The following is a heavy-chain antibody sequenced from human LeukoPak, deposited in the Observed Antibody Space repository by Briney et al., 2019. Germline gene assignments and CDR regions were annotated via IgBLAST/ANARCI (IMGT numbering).Heavy chain of an antibody. CDR1: GFTFSSYA. Sequence: GGSLRLSCAASGFTFSSYAMSWVRQAPGKGLEWDSAISGSGGSTYYADFVKGRFTISRDNSKNTLYLQMNSLRAEDTAVYYCARQYYYGSGSPYFDYWGQGTLVTVSS. V-gene: IGHV3-23*01. J-gene: IGHJ4*02. CDR3: ARQYYYGSGSPYFDY. CDR2: ISGSGGST. D-gene: IGHD3-10*01.